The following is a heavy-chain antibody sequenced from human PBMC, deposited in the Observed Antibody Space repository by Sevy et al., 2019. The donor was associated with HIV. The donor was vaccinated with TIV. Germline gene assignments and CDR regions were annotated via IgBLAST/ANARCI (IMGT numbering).Heavy chain of an antibody. CDR1: GGSISSGGYY. J-gene: IGHJ4*02. CDR3: ARVENYGSGSYYTYYFDY. CDR2: IYYSGST. Sequence: SETLSLTCTVSGGSISSGGYYWSWIRQHPGKGLEWIGYIYYSGSTYYNPSLKSRVTISVDMSKNQFSLKPSSVTAADTAVYYCARVENYGSGSYYTYYFDYWGQGTLVTVSS. V-gene: IGHV4-31*03. D-gene: IGHD3-10*01.